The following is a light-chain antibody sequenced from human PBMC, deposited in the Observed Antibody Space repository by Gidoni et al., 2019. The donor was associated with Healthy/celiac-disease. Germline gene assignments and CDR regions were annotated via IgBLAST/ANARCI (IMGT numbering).Light chain of an antibody. CDR3: SSYTSSSTLV. J-gene: IGLJ1*01. V-gene: IGLV2-14*01. CDR2: DVS. Sequence: QSALTQPASVSGSPGQSITISCTGTSSDVGGYNYVSGDQQQPGKAPKLMIYDVSNRPSGVSNRFSGSKSGNTASLTISGLQAEYEADYYCSSYTSSSTLVFGTGTKVTVL. CDR1: SSDVGGYNY.